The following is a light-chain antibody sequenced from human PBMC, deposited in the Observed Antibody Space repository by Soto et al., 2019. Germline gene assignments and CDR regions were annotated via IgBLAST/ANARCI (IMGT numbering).Light chain of an antibody. V-gene: IGLV1-44*01. CDR3: AAWDDSLKV. Sequence: QSVLTQPPSASGTPGQRVTISCSGSISNIGSHSVNWYQQFPGTAPKLVIYNDDQRPSGVPDRFSGSRSGTSASLAISGLQSEDEADYYCAAWDDSLKVFGGGTKLTV. J-gene: IGLJ3*02. CDR1: ISNIGSHS. CDR2: NDD.